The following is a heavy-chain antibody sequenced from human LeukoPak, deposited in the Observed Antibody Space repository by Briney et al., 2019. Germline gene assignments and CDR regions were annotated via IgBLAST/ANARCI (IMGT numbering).Heavy chain of an antibody. CDR1: GYSFTDYY. Sequence: ASVKVSCKPSGYSFTDYYMHWVRQAPGQGLEWMGWINPNNGDTNSAQKFQGRVTMTRDTSISTAYMELSRLRSDDTAVYYCARSVGGPFEAIRAFDYWGQGTLVTVSS. V-gene: IGHV1-2*02. CDR3: ARSVGGPFEAIRAFDY. J-gene: IGHJ4*02. D-gene: IGHD2-15*01. CDR2: INPNNGDT.